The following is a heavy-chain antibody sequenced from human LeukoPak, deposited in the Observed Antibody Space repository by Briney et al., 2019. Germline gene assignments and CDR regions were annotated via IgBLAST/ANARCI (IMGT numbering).Heavy chain of an antibody. CDR1: GYSISSGYY. J-gene: IGHJ3*02. D-gene: IGHD6-13*01. CDR3: ARPHSSSWYRVAFDI. V-gene: IGHV4-38-2*01. Sequence: SETLSLTCAVSGYSISSGYYWGWIRQPPGKGLGWIGSIYHSGSTYYNPSLKSRVTISVDTSKNQFSLKLSSVTAADTAVYYCARPHSSSWYRVAFDIWGQGTMVTVSS. CDR2: IYHSGST.